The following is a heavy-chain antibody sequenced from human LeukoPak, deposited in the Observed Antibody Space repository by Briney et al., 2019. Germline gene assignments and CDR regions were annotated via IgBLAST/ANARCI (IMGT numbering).Heavy chain of an antibody. Sequence: GASVKVSCKASGYTFTSYDMNWVRQATGQGLEWMGWMNPNSGNTDYAQKFQGRVTMTSNTSISTAYMELSSLRSEDTAVYYCARGHSYGGNFDYWGQGTLVTVSS. CDR1: GYTFTSYD. J-gene: IGHJ4*02. CDR2: MNPNSGNT. CDR3: ARGHSYGGNFDY. V-gene: IGHV1-8*01. D-gene: IGHD4-23*01.